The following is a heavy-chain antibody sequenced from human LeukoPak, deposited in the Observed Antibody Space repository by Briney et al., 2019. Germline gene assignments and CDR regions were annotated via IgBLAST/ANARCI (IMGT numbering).Heavy chain of an antibody. CDR3: AKDYCGADCYLYFDY. CDR1: GFTFSSYA. CDR2: MSGSGGST. Sequence: GGSLRLSCAASGFTFSSYAMSWVRQAPGKGLEWVSAMSGSGGSTYYADSVKGRFTISRDNSKSTLYLQMNSLRAEDTAVYYCAKDYCGADCYLYFDYWGQGTLVTVSS. J-gene: IGHJ4*02. V-gene: IGHV3-23*01. D-gene: IGHD2-21*02.